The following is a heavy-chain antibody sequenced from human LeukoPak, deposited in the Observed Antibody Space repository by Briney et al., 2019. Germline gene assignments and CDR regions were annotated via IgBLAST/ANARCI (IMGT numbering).Heavy chain of an antibody. J-gene: IGHJ4*02. Sequence: GGSPRLSCEGSGFTFSSYSMIWVRQTPGKGLEWVSSIRGDSTETRHADSLMGRFTIPRDNAKKSLYLQMNSLRAEDTAVYYCARGHFGVVLDYWGQGTLVTVSS. V-gene: IGHV3-21*01. CDR3: ARGHFGVVLDY. CDR2: IRGDSTET. CDR1: GFTFSSYS. D-gene: IGHD3-3*01.